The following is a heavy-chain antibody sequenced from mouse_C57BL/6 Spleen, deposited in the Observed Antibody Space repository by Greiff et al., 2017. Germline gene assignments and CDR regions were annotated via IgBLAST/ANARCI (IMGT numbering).Heavy chain of an antibody. CDR2: IYPGDGDT. D-gene: IGHD2-5*01. V-gene: IGHV1-80*01. J-gene: IGHJ4*01. CDR1: GYAFSSYW. CDR3: ARQGIYRNFYAMDY. Sequence: VQLQQSGAELVKPGASVKISCKASGYAFSSYWMNWVKQRPGKGLEWIGQIYPGDGDTNYNGKFKGKATLTADKSSSTAYMQLSSLTSEDSAVYFCARQGIYRNFYAMDYWGQGTSVTVSS.